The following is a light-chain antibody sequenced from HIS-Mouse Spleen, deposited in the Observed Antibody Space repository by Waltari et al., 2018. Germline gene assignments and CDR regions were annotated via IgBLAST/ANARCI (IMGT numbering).Light chain of an antibody. CDR2: DDS. CDR1: NIGSES. CDR3: QVWDSSSDHVV. V-gene: IGLV3-21*03. J-gene: IGLJ2*01. Sequence: SYVLTQPPSVSVAPGKTARITCGGNNIGSESVHWYQQKPGQAPVLVVYDDSDRPSGLPERFSGSNSGNTATLTISRVEAGDEADYYCQVWDSSSDHVVFGGGTKLTLL.